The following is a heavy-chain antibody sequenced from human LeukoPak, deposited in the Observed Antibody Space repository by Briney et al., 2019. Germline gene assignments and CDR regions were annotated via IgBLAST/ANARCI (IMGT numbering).Heavy chain of an antibody. J-gene: IGHJ4*02. CDR3: ARDRHYYDSSGYYAGFDY. V-gene: IGHV4-61*08. Sequence: PSQTLSLTCTVSGGSISSGGYYWSWIRQPPGKGLEWIGYIYYSGSTNYNPSLKSRVTISVDTSKNQFSLKLSSVTAADTAVYYCARDRHYYDSSGYYAGFDYWGQGTLVTVSS. CDR1: GGSISSGGYY. CDR2: IYYSGST. D-gene: IGHD3-22*01.